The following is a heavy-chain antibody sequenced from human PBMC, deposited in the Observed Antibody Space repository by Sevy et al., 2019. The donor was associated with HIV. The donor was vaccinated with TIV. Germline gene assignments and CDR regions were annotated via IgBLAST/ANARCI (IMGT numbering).Heavy chain of an antibody. J-gene: IGHJ4*02. CDR3: TRVWSCYSSGWYYFDY. CDR2: MRSKAYRGTT. Sequence: GGSLRLSCSASGFTLGDYAMSWFRQAPGKGLEWVGLMRSKAYRGTTEYAASVKGRFTISRDDSKSIAYLQMNSLKTEDTAVYYCTRVWSCYSSGWYYFDYWGQGTLVTVSS. D-gene: IGHD6-19*01. CDR1: GFTLGDYA. V-gene: IGHV3-49*03.